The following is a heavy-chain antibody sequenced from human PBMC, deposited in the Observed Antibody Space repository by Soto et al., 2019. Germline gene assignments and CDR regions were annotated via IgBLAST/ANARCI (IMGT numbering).Heavy chain of an antibody. V-gene: IGHV1-18*01. Sequence: ASVKVSCKASGYTFTSYGISWVRQAPGQGLEWMGWISAYNGNTNYAQKLQGRVTMTTDTSTSTAYMELRSLRSDDTAVYYCARDAIVVVVADDAFDISGQGTMVTVSS. J-gene: IGHJ3*02. CDR3: ARDAIVVVVADDAFDI. CDR2: ISAYNGNT. D-gene: IGHD2-15*01. CDR1: GYTFTSYG.